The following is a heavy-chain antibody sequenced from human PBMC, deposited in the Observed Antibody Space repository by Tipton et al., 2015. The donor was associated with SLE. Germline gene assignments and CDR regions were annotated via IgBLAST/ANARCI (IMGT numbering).Heavy chain of an antibody. J-gene: IGHJ4*02. CDR1: GFIFSNYR. V-gene: IGHV3-49*04. Sequence: RSLRLSCTASGFIFSNYRMSWVRQAPGKGLEWVGFIKKKAYGETTEYAASVKGRFIISRDDSKSIAYLQMNSLKTEDTAVYYCATWSSWSGDDSWGQGTLVTVSS. CDR3: ATWSSWSGDDS. D-gene: IGHD6-13*01. CDR2: IKKKAYGETT.